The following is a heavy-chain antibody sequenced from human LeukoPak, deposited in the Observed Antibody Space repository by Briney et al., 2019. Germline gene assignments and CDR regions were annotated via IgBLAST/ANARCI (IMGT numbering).Heavy chain of an antibody. CDR1: GFSFGGYS. V-gene: IGHV3-48*01. CDR2: ITGSSSPR. D-gene: IGHD2-2*01. Sequence: GGSLRLSCAASGFSFGGYSMNWVRQAPGKGLERVAYITGSSSPRYYADSVEGRFSISRDNARNSLYLQMNSVRAEDTAIYYCVRDPHALDYWGQGALVTVSS. CDR3: VRDPHALDY. J-gene: IGHJ4*02.